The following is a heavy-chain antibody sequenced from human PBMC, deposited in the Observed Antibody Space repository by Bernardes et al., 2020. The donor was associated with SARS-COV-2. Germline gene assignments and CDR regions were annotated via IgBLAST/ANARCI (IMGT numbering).Heavy chain of an antibody. CDR2: LYSSGST. Sequence: SETLSVRCTVSGGSISSYYWSWIRQPAGKGLEWIGRLYSSGSTYYNPSLKSRVTMSVDTSKNQFSLRLSSVTAADTAMYYCATTGVAGTEGWFDSWGQGTLVTVSS. CDR1: GGSISSYY. J-gene: IGHJ5*01. CDR3: ATTGVAGTEGWFDS. V-gene: IGHV4-4*07. D-gene: IGHD6-19*01.